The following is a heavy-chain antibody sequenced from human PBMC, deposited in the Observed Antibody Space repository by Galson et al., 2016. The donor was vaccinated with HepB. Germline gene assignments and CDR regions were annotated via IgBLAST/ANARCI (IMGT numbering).Heavy chain of an antibody. V-gene: IGHV3-13*01. CDR1: GFIFSDYD. CDR2: IGNVDGT. CDR3: VRDRGGGYFDP. Sequence: SLRLSCAASGFIFSDYDMHWVRQSKERGLEWVAAIGNVDGTSFPGSVKGRFTISRENAKNSLYLQIDSLRVEDTAVYYCVRDRGGGYFDPWGQGTQVIVSS. D-gene: IGHD1-26*01. J-gene: IGHJ5*02.